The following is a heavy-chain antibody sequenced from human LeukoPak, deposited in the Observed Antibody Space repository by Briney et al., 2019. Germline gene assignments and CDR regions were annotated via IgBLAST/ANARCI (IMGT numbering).Heavy chain of an antibody. CDR3: ARFALKTPPTD. J-gene: IGHJ4*02. CDR2: INWNGGST. Sequence: GGSLRLSCAASGFTFDDYGMSWVRQAPGKGLEWVSGINWNGGSTGYADSVKGRFTISRDNAKNSLFLQMNSLRAEDTAVYYCARFALKTPPTDWGQGTLVTVSS. CDR1: GFTFDDYG. V-gene: IGHV3-20*04.